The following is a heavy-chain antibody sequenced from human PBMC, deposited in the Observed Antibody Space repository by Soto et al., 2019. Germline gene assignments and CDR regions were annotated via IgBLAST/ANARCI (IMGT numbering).Heavy chain of an antibody. V-gene: IGHV3-23*01. CDR2: ISGSGGST. CDR3: AKDTSYDYGDSHGAFDI. CDR1: GFTFSSYA. D-gene: IGHD4-17*01. Sequence: GGSLRLSCAASGFTFSSYAMSWVRQAPGKGLEWVSAISGSGGSTYYADSVKGRFTISRDNSKNTLYLQMNSLRAEDTAVYYCAKDTSYDYGDSHGAFDIWGQGTMVTVSS. J-gene: IGHJ3*02.